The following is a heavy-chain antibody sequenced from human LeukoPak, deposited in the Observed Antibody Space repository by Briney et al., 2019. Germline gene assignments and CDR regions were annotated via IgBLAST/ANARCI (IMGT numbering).Heavy chain of an antibody. J-gene: IGHJ4*02. V-gene: IGHV3-30*03. Sequence: GGSLRLSCAASGVTFSSYGMHWVRQAPGKGLEWVAVISNDGSNKHYADSVKGRFTISRDNSENTLYLQMKSLRAEDTAIYYCSTSRPLQSFDCWGQGTLVTVSS. D-gene: IGHD4-11*01. CDR3: STSRPLQSFDC. CDR2: ISNDGSNK. CDR1: GVTFSSYG.